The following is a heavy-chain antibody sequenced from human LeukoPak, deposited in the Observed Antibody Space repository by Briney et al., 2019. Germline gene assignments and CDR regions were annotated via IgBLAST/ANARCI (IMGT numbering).Heavy chain of an antibody. CDR3: ARDSSSWYYYYYYYMDV. Sequence: APVKVSCKASGYTFTGYYMHWVRQAPGQGLEWMGWINPNSGGTNYAQKFQGRVTMTRDTSISTAYMELSRLRSDDTAVYYCARDSSSWYYYYYYYMDVWGKGTTVTVSS. CDR1: GYTFTGYY. V-gene: IGHV1-2*02. D-gene: IGHD6-13*01. CDR2: INPNSGGT. J-gene: IGHJ6*03.